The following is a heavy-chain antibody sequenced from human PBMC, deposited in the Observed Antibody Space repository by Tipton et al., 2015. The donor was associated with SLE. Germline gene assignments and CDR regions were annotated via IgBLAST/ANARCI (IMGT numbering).Heavy chain of an antibody. CDR2: VDNSGST. J-gene: IGHJ3*02. CDR1: GASIRPYF. D-gene: IGHD1-26*01. CDR3: ARERSNDALDI. Sequence: GLVKPSETLSLTCTVSGASIRPYFWSWIRQPPGKGLEWVGCVDNSGSTDYNPSLKSRVTISLDSSKNQSSLKLTSMGAADTAVYYCARERSNDALDIWGQGTMVTVSS. V-gene: IGHV4-59*01.